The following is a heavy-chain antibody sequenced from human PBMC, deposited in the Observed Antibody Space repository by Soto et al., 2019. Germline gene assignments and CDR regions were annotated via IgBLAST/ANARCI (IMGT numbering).Heavy chain of an antibody. J-gene: IGHJ6*02. CDR2: IWYDGSNK. Sequence: SLRLSCAASGFTFSSYGMHWVRQAPGKGLEWVAVIWYDGSNKYYADSVKGRFTISRDNSKSTLYLQMNSLRAEDTAVYYCAXXFCSSTSCFPPNDYYYGMDVWGQGTTVTVSS. V-gene: IGHV3-33*01. D-gene: IGHD2-2*01. CDR1: GFTFSSYG. CDR3: AXXFCSSTSCFPPNDYYYGMDV.